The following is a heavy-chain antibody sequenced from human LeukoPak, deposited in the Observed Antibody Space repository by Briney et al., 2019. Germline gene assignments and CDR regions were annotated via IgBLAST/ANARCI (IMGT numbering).Heavy chain of an antibody. CDR2: IIPIIGIG. Sequence: SVKVSCKASGGTFSSYAISWVRQAPGQGLEWMGRIIPIIGIGNHAQKFQGRVTITADKSTNTVYMELSSLRSEDTAVYYCARDIGGYDWDYLDYWGQGTLVTVSS. J-gene: IGHJ4*02. D-gene: IGHD5-12*01. CDR3: ARDIGGYDWDYLDY. CDR1: GGTFSSYA. V-gene: IGHV1-69*04.